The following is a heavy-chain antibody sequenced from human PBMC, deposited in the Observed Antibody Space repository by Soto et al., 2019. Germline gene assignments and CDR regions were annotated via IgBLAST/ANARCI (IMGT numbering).Heavy chain of an antibody. Sequence: GGSLRLSCAASGFTFSSYSMNWVRQALGKGLEWVSYISSSSSTIYYADSVKGRFTISRDNAKNSLYLQMNSLRDEDTAVYYCARDRLYSSSWYTAFDYWGQGTLVTVSS. CDR3: ARDRLYSSSWYTAFDY. D-gene: IGHD6-13*01. J-gene: IGHJ4*02. V-gene: IGHV3-48*02. CDR1: GFTFSSYS. CDR2: ISSSSSTI.